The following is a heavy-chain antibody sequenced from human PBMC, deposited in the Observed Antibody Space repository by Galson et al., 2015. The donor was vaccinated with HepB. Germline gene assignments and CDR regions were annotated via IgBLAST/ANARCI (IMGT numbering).Heavy chain of an antibody. CDR1: GGSIRYYY. Sequence: ETLSLTCTVSGGSIRYYYWGWVRQHPGKGLEWIGNIYFSGTTNFNPSLKSRVSISLDTSEKQFSLHLSSVTAADTAIYYCARNGLYSPIDSWGQGTLVTVSS. J-gene: IGHJ4*02. V-gene: IGHV4-59*01. CDR2: IYFSGTT. CDR3: ARNGLYSPIDS. D-gene: IGHD2-8*01.